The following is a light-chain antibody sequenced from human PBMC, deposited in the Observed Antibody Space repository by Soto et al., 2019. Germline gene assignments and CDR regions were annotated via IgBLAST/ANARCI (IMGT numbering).Light chain of an antibody. Sequence: DIQMTQSPSILSASVGDRVTFTCRASQSVGRLVAWYQQRPGKAPNPLIYKASTLESGVPSRFSGSGSGTEFALSVSGLQPEDFATYYCQQYNVYPYAFGQGTELEI. V-gene: IGKV1-5*03. CDR1: QSVGRL. CDR3: QQYNVYPYA. CDR2: KAS. J-gene: IGKJ2*01.